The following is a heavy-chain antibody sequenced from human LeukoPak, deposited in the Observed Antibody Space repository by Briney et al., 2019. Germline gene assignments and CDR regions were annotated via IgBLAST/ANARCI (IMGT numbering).Heavy chain of an antibody. Sequence: PGGSLRLSCAASGFTFSGYAMSWVRQAPGMGLEWVSAISGSGGSTYYADSVKGRFTISRDNSKNSLYLQMSGLRAEDTAIYYCAKVGCSGGGCYSPAEYFQHWGQGTLVTVSS. CDR3: AKVGCSGGGCYSPAEYFQH. D-gene: IGHD2-15*01. V-gene: IGHV3-23*01. J-gene: IGHJ1*01. CDR2: ISGSGGST. CDR1: GFTFSGYA.